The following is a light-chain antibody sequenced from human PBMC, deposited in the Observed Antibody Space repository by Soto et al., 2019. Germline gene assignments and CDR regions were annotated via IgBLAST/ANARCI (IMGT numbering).Light chain of an antibody. J-gene: IGKJ1*01. Sequence: DFQVTQSPSSLSASVGDRVTITCRASQNIRTYLTWYQQKPGKAPKLLIYEAPDLQSGVPSRFSGSGSGTDFSLTITSLQPEDFATYYCQQSFYAPPTFGQGTKVEIK. CDR2: EAP. CDR3: QQSFYAPPT. V-gene: IGKV1-39*01. CDR1: QNIRTY.